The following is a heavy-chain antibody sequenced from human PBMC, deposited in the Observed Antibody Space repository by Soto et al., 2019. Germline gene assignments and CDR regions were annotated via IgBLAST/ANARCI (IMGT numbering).Heavy chain of an antibody. J-gene: IGHJ4*02. Sequence: ETLSLTCAVSGGSISSSNWWSWVRQAPGKGLEWVANIKEDGSQKYYVDSVKGRFTISRDNAKNSLYLQMDSLRAEDTAMFYCARDWRDGYNHGPDYWGQGTLVTVSS. CDR2: IKEDGSQK. CDR3: ARDWRDGYNHGPDY. V-gene: IGHV3-7*04. D-gene: IGHD5-12*01. CDR1: GGSISSSNW.